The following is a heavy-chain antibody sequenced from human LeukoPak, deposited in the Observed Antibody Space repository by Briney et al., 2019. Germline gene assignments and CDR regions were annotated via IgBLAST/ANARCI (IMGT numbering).Heavy chain of an antibody. CDR3: VRGVGVSRFNYFDP. Sequence: GESLRLSCAASGFTFSSFGMHWVRQAPGKGLEWVAVIWYDASNKYYAGSVKGRFTISRDNSKNTLFLQMNSLRGDDTAVYYCVRGVGVSRFNYFDPWGQGTLVIVSS. CDR2: IWYDASNK. V-gene: IGHV3-33*01. D-gene: IGHD6-13*01. CDR1: GFTFSSFG. J-gene: IGHJ5*02.